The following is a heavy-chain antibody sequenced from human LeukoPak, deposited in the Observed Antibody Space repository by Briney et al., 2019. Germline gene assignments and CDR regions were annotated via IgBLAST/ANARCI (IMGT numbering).Heavy chain of an antibody. D-gene: IGHD3-10*01. CDR1: GFTLSSSA. J-gene: IGHJ4*02. CDR3: ARDLRLLWFGESKSPFDY. V-gene: IGHV3-23*01. CDR2: IGSDDTP. Sequence: GGSLRLSCAASGFTLSSSAISWVRQAPGKGLKWVSAIGSDDTPYYADSVKGRFTISRDNSKNTAYLQMNSLRAEDTAVYYCARDLRLLWFGESKSPFDYWGQGTLVTVSS.